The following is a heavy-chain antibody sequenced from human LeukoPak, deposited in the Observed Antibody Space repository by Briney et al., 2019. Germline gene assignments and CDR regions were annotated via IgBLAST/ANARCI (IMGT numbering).Heavy chain of an antibody. J-gene: IGHJ4*02. V-gene: IGHV4-34*01. Sequence: SETLSLTCAVYGGSFSGYYWSWIRQPPGKGLEWIGEINHSGSTNYNPSLKSRVTISVDTSKNQFSLKLSSVTAADMAVYYCARSRAVYSYADYWGQGTLVTVSS. CDR3: ARSRAVYSYADY. CDR1: GGSFSGYY. CDR2: INHSGST. D-gene: IGHD5-18*01.